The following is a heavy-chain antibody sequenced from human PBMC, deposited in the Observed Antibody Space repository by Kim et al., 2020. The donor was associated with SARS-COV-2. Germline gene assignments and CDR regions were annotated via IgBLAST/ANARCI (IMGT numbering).Heavy chain of an antibody. Sequence: NPSLKSRVTISVDTSKNQFSLKLSSVTAADTAVYYCARGPSYGGNDAFDIWGQGTMVTVSS. CDR3: ARGPSYGGNDAFDI. D-gene: IGHD4-17*01. J-gene: IGHJ3*02. V-gene: IGHV4-34*01.